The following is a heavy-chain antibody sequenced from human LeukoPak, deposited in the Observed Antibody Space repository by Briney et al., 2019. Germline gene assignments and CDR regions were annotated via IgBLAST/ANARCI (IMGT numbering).Heavy chain of an antibody. D-gene: IGHD6-13*01. CDR2: IFDSGST. V-gene: IGHV4-59*12. Sequence: PSETLSLTCNVSGGSIITYYWSWIRQPPGKGLEWIGNIFDSGSTNYNPSLKSRVTMSVDTSKNQFSLKLSSVTAADTAVYYCAREAGWYSSLDYWGQGTLVTVSS. CDR3: AREAGWYSSLDY. J-gene: IGHJ4*02. CDR1: GGSIITYY.